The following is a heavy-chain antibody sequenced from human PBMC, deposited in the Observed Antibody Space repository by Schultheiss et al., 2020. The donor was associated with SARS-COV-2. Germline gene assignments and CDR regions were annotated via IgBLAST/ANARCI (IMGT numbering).Heavy chain of an antibody. CDR2: IKQDGSEK. CDR3: ARASKILQYFDY. D-gene: IGHD4-11*01. Sequence: GESLKISCAASGFTFSSYWMSWVRQAPGKGLEWVANIKQDGSEKYYADSVKGRFTISRDNSKNTLYLQMNSLRAEDTAVYYCARASKILQYFDYWGQGTLVTVSS. J-gene: IGHJ4*02. CDR1: GFTFSSYW. V-gene: IGHV3-7*01.